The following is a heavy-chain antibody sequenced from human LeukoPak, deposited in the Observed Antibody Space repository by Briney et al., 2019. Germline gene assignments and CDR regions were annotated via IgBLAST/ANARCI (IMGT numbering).Heavy chain of an antibody. V-gene: IGHV3-23*01. CDR2: ISDGGGST. CDR3: AKGGVSYYSHYYMDV. Sequence: HSGGSLRLSCAASGFIFSNFAMTWVRQAPGKGLEWISAISDGGGSTYYADSVKGRFTISRDNSKNTLSLQVNSLRAEDSAIYYCAKGGVSYYSHYYMDVWGKGTTVTVSS. J-gene: IGHJ6*03. CDR1: GFIFSNFA. D-gene: IGHD5/OR15-5a*01.